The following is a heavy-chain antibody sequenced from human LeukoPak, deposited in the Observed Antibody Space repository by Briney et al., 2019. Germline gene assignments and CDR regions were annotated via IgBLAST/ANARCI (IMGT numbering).Heavy chain of an antibody. CDR3: ARSNRRDFWSGYEQRYFDY. D-gene: IGHD3-3*01. J-gene: IGHJ4*02. CDR1: GCSISSYY. V-gene: IGHV4-59*01. CDR2: IYYSGST. Sequence: PSETLSLTCTVSGCSISSYYWSWIRQPPGKGLEWIGYIYYSGSTNYNPSLKSRVTISVDTSKNQFSLKLSSVTAADTAVYYCARSNRRDFWSGYEQRYFDYWGQGTLVTVSS.